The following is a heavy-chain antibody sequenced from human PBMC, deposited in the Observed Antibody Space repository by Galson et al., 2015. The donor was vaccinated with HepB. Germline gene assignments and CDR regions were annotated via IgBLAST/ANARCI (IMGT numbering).Heavy chain of an antibody. CDR1: GGSMKSYY. J-gene: IGHJ2*01. CDR2: IYNSEHT. CDR3: ARDTDYSEHWYFDL. V-gene: IGHV4-59*01. Sequence: ETLSLTCTVSGGSMKSYYWSWIRQPPGKGLEWIGYIYNSEHTNYNPSLQSRVTISVDTSKNQFSLKLSSVTAADTAVYYCARDTDYSEHWYFDLWGRGTLVTVSS. D-gene: IGHD4-11*01.